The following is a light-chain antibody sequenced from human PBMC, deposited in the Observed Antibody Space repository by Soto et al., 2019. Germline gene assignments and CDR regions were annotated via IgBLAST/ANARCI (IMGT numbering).Light chain of an antibody. CDR1: QSVGST. V-gene: IGKV3-15*01. CDR3: QQYNNWPPLT. CDR2: DAS. Sequence: EIVLTQSPGTLSLSPGERATLSCRASQSVGSTLAWYQQKPGQPPRLLIYDASTRATGIPARFSGSGSGTEFTLTISSLQSEDFAIYYCQQYNNWPPLTFGGGTKVDIK. J-gene: IGKJ4*01.